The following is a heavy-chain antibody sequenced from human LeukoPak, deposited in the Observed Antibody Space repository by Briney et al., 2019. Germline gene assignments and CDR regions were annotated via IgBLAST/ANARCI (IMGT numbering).Heavy chain of an antibody. CDR1: GLTFSSYA. J-gene: IGHJ6*02. CDR3: AKEGSSWYPYYYGMDV. V-gene: IGHV3-23*01. CDR2: ISGSGGST. Sequence: GGSLRLSCAASGLTFSSYAMSWVRQAPGRGLEWVSAISGSGGSTYYADSVKGRFTISRDNSKNTLYLQMNSLRAEDTAVYYCAKEGSSWYPYYYGMDVWGQGATVTVSS. D-gene: IGHD6-13*01.